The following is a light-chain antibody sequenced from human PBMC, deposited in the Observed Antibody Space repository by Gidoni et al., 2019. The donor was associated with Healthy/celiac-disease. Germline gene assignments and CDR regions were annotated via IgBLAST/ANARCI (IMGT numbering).Light chain of an antibody. Sequence: VIWMTQSPSLLAASTGDRVNISCRMSPGISSYLAWYQQKPGKAPELLIYAASTLQSGVPAMFSGSGSRTDFTLTISCLQSEDFATYYCQQYYSFPPEFGQGTKVEIK. CDR3: QQYYSFPPE. CDR1: PGISSY. CDR2: AAS. V-gene: IGKV1D-8*01. J-gene: IGKJ1*01.